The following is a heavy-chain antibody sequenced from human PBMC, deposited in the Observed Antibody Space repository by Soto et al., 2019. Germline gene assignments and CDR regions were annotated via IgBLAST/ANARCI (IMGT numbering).Heavy chain of an antibody. CDR3: TTGVAAAGIIYYYYGMDV. CDR1: GFTFSNAW. CDR2: IKSKTDGGTT. V-gene: IGHV3-15*01. Sequence: GGSLRLSCAASGFTFSNAWMSWVRQAPGKGLEWVGRIKSKTDGGTTDYAAPVKGRFTISRDDSKSTLYLQMNSLKTEDTAVYYCTTGVAAAGIIYYYYGMDVWGQGTTVTVSS. J-gene: IGHJ6*02. D-gene: IGHD6-13*01.